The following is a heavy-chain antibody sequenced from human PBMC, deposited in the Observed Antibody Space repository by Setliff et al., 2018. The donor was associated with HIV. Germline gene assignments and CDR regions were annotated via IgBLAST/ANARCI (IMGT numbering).Heavy chain of an antibody. V-gene: IGHV1-3*04. J-gene: IGHJ5*02. D-gene: IGHD3-22*01. CDR3: ARDRCDSVKCFLYNWFDP. CDR1: GYSFSSHP. CDR2: IKTGNGDT. Sequence: ASVKVSCKTSGYSFSSHPIHWVRQAPGQRPEWMGWIKTGNGDTQYSQKFRDRVTITRDTSADTVYMELSSLRSEDTAVYYCARDRCDSVKCFLYNWFDPWGQGTLVTVSS.